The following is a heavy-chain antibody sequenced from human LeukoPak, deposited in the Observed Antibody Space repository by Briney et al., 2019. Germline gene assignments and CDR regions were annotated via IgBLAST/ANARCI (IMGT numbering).Heavy chain of an antibody. J-gene: IGHJ4*02. CDR2: IYYSGST. CDR3: ARVYYYGSGTFDY. CDR1: GGSISSSSYY. D-gene: IGHD3-10*01. Sequence: PSETLSLTCTVSGGSISSSSYYWGWIRQPPGKGLEWIGSIYYSGSTYFNPSLKSRVTISVDTSKNQFSLKLSSVTAADTAVYYCARVYYYGSGTFDYWGQGTLVTVSS. V-gene: IGHV4-39*01.